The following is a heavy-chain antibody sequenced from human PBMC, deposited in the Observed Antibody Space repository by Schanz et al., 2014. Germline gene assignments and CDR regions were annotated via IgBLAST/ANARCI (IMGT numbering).Heavy chain of an antibody. V-gene: IGHV3-48*01. CDR1: GFTFSSYS. D-gene: IGHD3-10*01. J-gene: IGHJ6*02. CDR2: ISSASSTI. Sequence: EVQLVESGGGLVQPGGSLRLSCAASGFTFSSYSMNWVRQAPGKGLEWVSYISSASSTINYADSVKGRFTISRDNSKSTLYLQMNSLRAEDTAVYYCAKDGPGGSGSYSADGGMDVWGQGTTVTVSS. CDR3: AKDGPGGSGSYSADGGMDV.